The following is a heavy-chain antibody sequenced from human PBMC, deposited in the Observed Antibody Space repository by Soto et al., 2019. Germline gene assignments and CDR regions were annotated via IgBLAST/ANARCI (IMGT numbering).Heavy chain of an antibody. D-gene: IGHD1-26*01. CDR3: AKGSYTGRYSDFDY. CDR2: ISFDGVDQ. CDR1: GFTFRSYG. Sequence: QVQLVESGGGVVQPGRSLRLSCAASGFTFRSYGMYWVRQAPGKGLEWVAAISFDGVDQYYADSVKGRFTIFRDNSKNTLYLQMNSLRAEDTAVYYCAKGSYTGRYSDFDYWGQGTLVTVSS. V-gene: IGHV3-30*18. J-gene: IGHJ4*02.